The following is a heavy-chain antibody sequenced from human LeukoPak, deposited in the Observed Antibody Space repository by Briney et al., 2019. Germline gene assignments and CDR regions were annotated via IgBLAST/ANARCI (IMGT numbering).Heavy chain of an antibody. J-gene: IGHJ4*02. CDR1: GFTFSSYG. V-gene: IGHV3-30*02. CDR2: IRYDGSNK. Sequence: GGSLRLSCAASGFTFSSYGMHWVRQAPGKGLEWVAFIRYDGSNKYYADSVKGRFTISRDNSKNTLYLQMNSLRAEDTAVYYCAEGADYGETFDYWGQGTLVTVSS. CDR3: AEGADYGETFDY. D-gene: IGHD4-17*01.